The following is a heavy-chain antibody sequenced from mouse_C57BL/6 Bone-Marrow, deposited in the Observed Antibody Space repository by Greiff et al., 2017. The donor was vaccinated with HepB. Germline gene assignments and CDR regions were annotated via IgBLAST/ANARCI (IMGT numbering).Heavy chain of an antibody. J-gene: IGHJ4*01. D-gene: IGHD5-1*01. V-gene: IGHV14-4*01. Sequence: EVKLMESGAELVRPGASVKLSCTASGFNIKDDYMHWVKQRPEQGLEWIGWIDPENGDTEYASKFQGKATITADTSSNTAYMQLSSLTSEDSAVYCCARVPLYPYAMDYWGQGTSVTVSS. CDR2: IDPENGDT. CDR1: GFNIKDDY. CDR3: ARVPLYPYAMDY.